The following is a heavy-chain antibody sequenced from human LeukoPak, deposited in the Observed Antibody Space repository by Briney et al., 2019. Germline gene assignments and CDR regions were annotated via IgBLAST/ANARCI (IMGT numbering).Heavy chain of an antibody. D-gene: IGHD2-2*01. Sequence: AGGSLRLSCAASGFTFSSYGMHWVRQAPGKGLEWVAVISYDGSNKYYADSVKGRFTISRDNSKNTLYLQMNSLRAEDTAVYYCAKRIASSTSCCDFDYWGRGTLVTVSS. CDR1: GFTFSSYG. J-gene: IGHJ4*02. CDR2: ISYDGSNK. CDR3: AKRIASSTSCCDFDY. V-gene: IGHV3-30*18.